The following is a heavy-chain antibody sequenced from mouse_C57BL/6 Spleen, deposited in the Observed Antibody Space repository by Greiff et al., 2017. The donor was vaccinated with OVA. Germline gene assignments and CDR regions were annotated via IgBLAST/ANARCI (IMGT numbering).Heavy chain of an antibody. CDR3: AQAIYYYAMDY. Sequence: QVQLKQSGPELVKPGASVKISCKASGYAFSSSWMNWVKQRPGKGLEWIGRIYPGDGDTNYNGKFKGKATLTADKSSSTAYMQLSSLTSEDSAVYFCAQAIYYYAMDYWGQGTSVTVSS. D-gene: IGHD3-2*02. J-gene: IGHJ4*01. CDR1: GYAFSSSW. CDR2: IYPGDGDT. V-gene: IGHV1-82*01.